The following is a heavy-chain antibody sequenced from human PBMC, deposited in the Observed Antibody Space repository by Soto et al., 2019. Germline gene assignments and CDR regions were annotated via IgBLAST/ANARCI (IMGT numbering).Heavy chain of an antibody. J-gene: IGHJ4*02. D-gene: IGHD3-22*01. CDR1: VGSFSGYY. CDR3: ARYYYDSSGVDY. CDR2: INHSGST. V-gene: IGHV4-34*01. Sequence: PSETLSLTCAVYVGSFSGYYWSWMRQPPGKGLEWIGEINHSGSTNYNPSLKSRVTISVDTSKNQFSLKLSSVTAADTAVYYCARYYYDSSGVDYWGQGTLVTVSS.